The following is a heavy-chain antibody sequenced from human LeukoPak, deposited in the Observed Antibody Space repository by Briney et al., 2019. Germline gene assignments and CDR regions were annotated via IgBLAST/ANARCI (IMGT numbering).Heavy chain of an antibody. CDR3: ARDRNSSSRRGFDR. Sequence: SETLSLTCTVSGGSVNSGTYYWSWIRQPPGKGLEWIGYMYFSGSTNYNPSLKSRVTISVDTSKNQFSLRLSSVTAADTAVYYCARDRNSSSRRGFDRWGQGTLVTVSS. V-gene: IGHV4-61*01. CDR2: MYFSGST. D-gene: IGHD6-13*01. J-gene: IGHJ5*02. CDR1: GGSVNSGTYY.